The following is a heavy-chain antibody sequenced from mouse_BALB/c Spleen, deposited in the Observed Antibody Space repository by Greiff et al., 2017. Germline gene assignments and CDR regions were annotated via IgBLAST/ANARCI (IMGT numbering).Heavy chain of an antibody. D-gene: IGHD1-1*01. V-gene: IGHV1-7*01. J-gene: IGHJ2*01. CDR1: GYTFTSYW. CDR3: ARWWHGSSEDY. CDR2: INPCTGYT. Sequence: QVQLQQSGAELAKPGASVKMSCKASGYTFTSYWMHWVKQRPGQGLEWIGYINPCTGYTEYNQKFKDKATLTADKSSSTAYMQLSSLTSEDAAVYYCARWWHGSSEDYWGQGTTLTVSS.